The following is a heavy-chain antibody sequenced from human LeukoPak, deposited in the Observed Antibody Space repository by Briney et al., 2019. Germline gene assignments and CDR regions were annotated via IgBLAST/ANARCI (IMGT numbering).Heavy chain of an antibody. V-gene: IGHV4-59*01. CDR1: GRSIRTYY. CDR2: IYYSGPT. D-gene: IGHD3-10*01. Sequence: PSETLSLTCTVSGRSIRTYYWSWIRQPPGKALEWIGYIYYSGPTDYSPSLKSRVTISLDTSKNQFSLKLTSVTAADTAVYYCASMVRGVITHYFDYWGQGTLVTVSS. J-gene: IGHJ4*02. CDR3: ASMVRGVITHYFDY.